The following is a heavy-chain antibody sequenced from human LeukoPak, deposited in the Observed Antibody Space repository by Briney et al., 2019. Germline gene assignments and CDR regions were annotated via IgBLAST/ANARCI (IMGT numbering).Heavy chain of an antibody. CDR3: ATDPTLLWFGDFAFFDY. D-gene: IGHD3-10*01. CDR2: IKRQIDGGTT. J-gene: IGHJ4*02. V-gene: IGHV3-15*01. CDR1: GFTFSNAW. Sequence: GGSLRLSCAASGFTFSNAWMSWVRQAPGKGLEWVGRIKRQIDGGTTDYAAPVKGRFTISRDDSKNTLYLQMNSLTIEDTAVYYCATDPTLLWFGDFAFFDYWGQGTLVTVSS.